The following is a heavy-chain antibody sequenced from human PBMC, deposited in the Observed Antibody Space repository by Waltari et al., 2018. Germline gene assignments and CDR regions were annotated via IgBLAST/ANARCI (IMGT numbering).Heavy chain of an antibody. J-gene: IGHJ6*02. CDR2: IFAGGST. CDR1: GFSVSSTD. Sequence: EVQLVESGGGLVQPGGSLRLSCAASGFSVSSTDLSWVRQAPGKGLEWVSVIFAGGSTSHADSVKGRFTISRDISKSTLYLQMNSLRVEDTAVYYCARGRNTTYVVYGMDVWGQGTTVTVSS. D-gene: IGHD1-26*01. CDR3: ARGRNTTYVVYGMDV. V-gene: IGHV3-66*02.